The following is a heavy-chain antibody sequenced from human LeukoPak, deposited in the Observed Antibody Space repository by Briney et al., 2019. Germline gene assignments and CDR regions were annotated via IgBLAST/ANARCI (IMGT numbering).Heavy chain of an antibody. Sequence: GASVKVSCKASGYTFTSYGISWVRQAPGQGLEWMGWINPNSGGTNYAQKFQGRVTMTRDTSISTAYMELSRLRSDDTAVYYCARDRWWESVCDYWGQGTLVTVSS. CDR3: ARDRWWESVCDY. V-gene: IGHV1-2*02. D-gene: IGHD1-26*01. CDR2: INPNSGGT. J-gene: IGHJ4*02. CDR1: GYTFTSYG.